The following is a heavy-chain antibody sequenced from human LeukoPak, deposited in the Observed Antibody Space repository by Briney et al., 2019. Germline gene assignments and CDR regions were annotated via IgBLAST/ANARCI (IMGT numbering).Heavy chain of an antibody. CDR2: IYYSGST. J-gene: IGHJ2*01. D-gene: IGHD6-19*01. Sequence: SETLSLTCTVSGGSISHYFWSWIRQPPGKAREWIGYIYYSGSTNYNPSLKSRVTISVDPSKNQFSLKLNSVTAADTAVYYCAKTVAGYWYFDLWGRGTLVTVSS. CDR3: AKTVAGYWYFDL. V-gene: IGHV4-59*08. CDR1: GGSISHYF.